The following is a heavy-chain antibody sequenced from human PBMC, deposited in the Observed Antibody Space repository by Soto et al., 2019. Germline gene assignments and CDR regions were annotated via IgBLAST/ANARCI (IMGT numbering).Heavy chain of an antibody. Sequence: PGGSLRLSCAASGFTFSSYAMSWVRQAPGKGLEWVSAISGSGGSTYCADSVKGRFTISRDNSKNTLYLQMNSLRAEDTAVYYCALIVGDSGSPDWGQGTLVTVSS. CDR2: ISGSGGST. CDR1: GFTFSSYA. V-gene: IGHV3-23*01. D-gene: IGHD1-26*01. J-gene: IGHJ4*02. CDR3: ALIVGDSGSPD.